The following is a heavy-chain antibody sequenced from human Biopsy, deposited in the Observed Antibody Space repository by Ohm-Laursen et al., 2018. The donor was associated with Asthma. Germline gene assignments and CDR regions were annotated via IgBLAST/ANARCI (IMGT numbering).Heavy chain of an antibody. D-gene: IGHD5-18*01. CDR2: ISGSGGST. J-gene: IGHJ4*02. Sequence: SLRLSCAASGFTFSSYAMSWVRQAPGKGLEWVSAISGSGGSTYYADSVKGRFTISRDNVKNSLYLQMNSLRDEDTAVYYCARFKRGYSYGYAGVFDYWGQGTLVTVSS. V-gene: IGHV3-23*01. CDR1: GFTFSSYA. CDR3: ARFKRGYSYGYAGVFDY.